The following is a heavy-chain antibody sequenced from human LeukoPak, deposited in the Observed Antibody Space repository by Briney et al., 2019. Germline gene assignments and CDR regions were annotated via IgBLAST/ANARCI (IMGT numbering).Heavy chain of an antibody. V-gene: IGHV3-74*01. CDR3: AKEGFDS. J-gene: IGHJ4*02. CDR2: ISTDGKST. CDR1: GFTFSNYW. Sequence: GGSLRLSCVASGFTFSNYWMLWVRQAPGKGLMWVSLISTDGKSTRYAESVKGRFTISRDNSKNTLYLQMNSLRAEDTAVYYCAKEGFDSWGQGTLVTVSS.